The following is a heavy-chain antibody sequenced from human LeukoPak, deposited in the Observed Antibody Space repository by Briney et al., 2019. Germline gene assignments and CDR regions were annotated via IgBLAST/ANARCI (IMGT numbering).Heavy chain of an antibody. J-gene: IGHJ4*02. CDR3: AGHHPRNTVDF. Sequence: SETLSLTCTVSGGSISGYYWSWIRQPPGKGLEWIAYISDIGSINYNPSLKGRVTISLDTSKNQFSLKLSSVTAADTAVYYCAGHHPRNTVDFWGQGTLVTVSS. CDR2: ISDIGSI. D-gene: IGHD2/OR15-2a*01. V-gene: IGHV4-59*08. CDR1: GGSISGYY.